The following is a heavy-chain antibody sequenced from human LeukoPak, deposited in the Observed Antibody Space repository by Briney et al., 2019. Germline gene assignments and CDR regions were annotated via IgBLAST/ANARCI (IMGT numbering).Heavy chain of an antibody. D-gene: IGHD3-9*01. CDR3: ARGLRYFDWLPDAFDI. V-gene: IGHV3-11*06. Sequence: GGSLRLSCAASGFTFSDYYMSWIRQAPGKGLEWVSYISSSSSYTNYADSVKGRFTISRDNAKNSLYLQMNSLRAEDTAVYYCARGLRYFDWLPDAFDIWGQGTMVTVSS. CDR2: ISSSSSYT. CDR1: GFTFSDYY. J-gene: IGHJ3*02.